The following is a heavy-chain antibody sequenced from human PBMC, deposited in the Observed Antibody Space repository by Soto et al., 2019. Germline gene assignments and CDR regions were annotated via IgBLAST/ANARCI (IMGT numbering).Heavy chain of an antibody. V-gene: IGHV4-30-2*01. CDR2: IYHSGST. Sequence: PSETLSLTCAVSGGSISSGGYSWSWIRQPPGKGLEWIGYIYHSGSTYYNPSLKSRVTISVDRSKNQFSLKLSSVTAADTAAYYCARARSSSWSYYYYGMDVWGQGTTVTV. CDR1: GGSISSGGYS. J-gene: IGHJ6*02. CDR3: ARARSSSWSYYYYGMDV. D-gene: IGHD6-13*01.